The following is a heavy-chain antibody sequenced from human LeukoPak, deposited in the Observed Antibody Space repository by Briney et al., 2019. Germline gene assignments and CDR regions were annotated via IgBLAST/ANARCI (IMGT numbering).Heavy chain of an antibody. CDR2: IKTDGTYT. D-gene: IGHD3-16*01. CDR3: ARDPRNYDYVWGSLFPLYFDY. CDR1: GFTFSRYW. Sequence: GGSLRLSCAASGFTFSRYWMHWVRQAPGEGLVWVSRIKTDGTYTSNADSVKGRFTISRDNAKSTLYLQMNSLRAEDTAVYYCARDPRNYDYVWGSLFPLYFDYWGQGTLVTVSS. V-gene: IGHV3-74*01. J-gene: IGHJ4*02.